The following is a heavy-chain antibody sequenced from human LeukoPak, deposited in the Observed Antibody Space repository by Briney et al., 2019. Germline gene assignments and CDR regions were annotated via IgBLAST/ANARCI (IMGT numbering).Heavy chain of an antibody. CDR1: GDSITSGHFW. CDR2: VFHKGNT. Sequence: SETLSLTCTVSGDSITSGHFWWGWIRQPPGKGQEWLGIVFHKGNTHFHSSFKSRVSVSADTSKNQISLTLSAVTAEDTAVYYCARQLGVGVWALDSWGQGILVTVSS. CDR3: ARQLGVGVWALDS. V-gene: IGHV4-39*01. D-gene: IGHD3-3*01. J-gene: IGHJ4*02.